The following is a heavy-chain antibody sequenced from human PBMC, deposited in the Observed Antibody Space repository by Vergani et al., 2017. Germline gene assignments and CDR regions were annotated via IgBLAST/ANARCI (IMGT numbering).Heavy chain of an antibody. CDR2: IYYSGST. CDR1: GGAISSGGYY. J-gene: IGHJ4*02. CDR3: ARVESCSGGSCYPAVTSD. D-gene: IGHD2-15*01. Sequence: QVQLQESGPGLVKPSQTLSLTCTVSGGAISSGGYYWSWIRQHPGKGLAWIGYIYYSGSTYYNPSLKSRVTISVDTSKNQFSLKLSSVTAADTAVYYCARVESCSGGSCYPAVTSDWGQGTLVTVSS. V-gene: IGHV4-31*03.